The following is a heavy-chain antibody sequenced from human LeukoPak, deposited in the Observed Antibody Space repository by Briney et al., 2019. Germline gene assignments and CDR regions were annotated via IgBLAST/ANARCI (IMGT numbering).Heavy chain of an antibody. D-gene: IGHD3-22*01. CDR2: ISGSGGNT. Sequence: GGSLGLSCAASGFTFSSYEMNWVRQAPGKGLEWVSAISGSGGNTYFADSVKGRFTISRDNSKNTLYLQMNSLRAEDTAVYYCAKAPDDSSGRDLYWGQGTLVTVSS. J-gene: IGHJ4*02. V-gene: IGHV3-23*01. CDR3: AKAPDDSSGRDLY. CDR1: GFTFSSYE.